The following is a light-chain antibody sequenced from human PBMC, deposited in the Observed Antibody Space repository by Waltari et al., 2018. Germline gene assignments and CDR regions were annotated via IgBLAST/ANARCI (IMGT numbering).Light chain of an antibody. V-gene: IGLV2-8*01. Sequence: QSALTQPPSASGSPGQSVTISCTGTSSDIGAYEFVSWYQQHPGKAPKLMIYDVSKRPSGVPDRFFGSKAGNTASLTVSGLQAEDEADYYCTSYAGNINYVFGSGTKVTVL. CDR2: DVS. J-gene: IGLJ6*01. CDR3: TSYAGNINYV. CDR1: SSDIGAYEF.